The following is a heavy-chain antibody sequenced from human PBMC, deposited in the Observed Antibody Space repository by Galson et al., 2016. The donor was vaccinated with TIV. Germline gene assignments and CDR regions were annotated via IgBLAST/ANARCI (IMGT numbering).Heavy chain of an antibody. V-gene: IGHV4-39*07. D-gene: IGHD6-6*01. Sequence: YTGSTYYNPSLKTPVSISVDTSRNQFSLNLSSVTAADTAVYFCARTAGAGIAARVLFDYWGQGTLVTVSS. CDR3: ARTAGAGIAARVLFDY. CDR2: YTGST. J-gene: IGHJ4*02.